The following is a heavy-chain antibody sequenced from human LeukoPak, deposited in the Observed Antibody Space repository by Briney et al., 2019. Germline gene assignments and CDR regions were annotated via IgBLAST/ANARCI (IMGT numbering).Heavy chain of an antibody. D-gene: IGHD7-27*01. CDR3: ARDPGGPSGWGHTNDDAFDI. J-gene: IGHJ3*02. CDR1: GGTFSSYT. CDR2: IIPILGIA. Sequence: GSSVKVSCKASGGTFSSYTISWVRQAPGQGLEWMGRIIPILGIANHAQKIQGRVTITADKSTSTAYMELSSLRSEDTAVYYCARDPGGPSGWGHTNDDAFDIWGQGTMVTVSS. V-gene: IGHV1-69*02.